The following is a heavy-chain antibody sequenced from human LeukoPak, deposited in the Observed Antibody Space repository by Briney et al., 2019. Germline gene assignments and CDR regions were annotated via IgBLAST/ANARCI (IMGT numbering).Heavy chain of an antibody. CDR1: GGSISSYY. CDR2: IYYSGST. CDR3: AREKLTTFDY. V-gene: IGHV4-39*07. Sequence: PSETLSLTCTVSGGSISSYYWGWIRQPPGKGLEWIGSIYYSGSTYYNPSLKSRVTISVDTSKNQFSLKLSSVTAADTAVYYCAREKLTTFDYWGQGTLVTVSS. J-gene: IGHJ4*02. D-gene: IGHD4-11*01.